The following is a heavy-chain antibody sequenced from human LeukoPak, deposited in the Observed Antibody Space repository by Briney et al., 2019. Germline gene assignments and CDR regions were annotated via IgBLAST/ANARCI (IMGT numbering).Heavy chain of an antibody. CDR1: GFTFSSYS. CDR2: ISSSSSYI. J-gene: IGHJ4*02. Sequence: PGGSLRLSCAASGFTFSSYSMNWVRQAPGKGLEWVSSISSSSSYIYYADSVKGRFTISRDNAKNSLYPQMNSLRAEDTAVYYCARSDDYVWGSYRYPNYWGQGTLVTVSS. CDR3: ARSDDYVWGSYRYPNY. V-gene: IGHV3-21*01. D-gene: IGHD3-16*02.